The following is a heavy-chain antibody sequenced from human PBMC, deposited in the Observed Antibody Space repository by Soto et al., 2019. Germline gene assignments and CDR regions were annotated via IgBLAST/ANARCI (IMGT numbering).Heavy chain of an antibody. CDR1: GGSISSGGYY. CDR3: AVVGLEPEAFDI. D-gene: IGHD2-15*01. J-gene: IGHJ3*02. CDR2: IYYSGST. V-gene: IGHV4-31*03. Sequence: QVQLQESGPGLVKPSQTLSLTCTVSGGSISSGGYYWSWIRQHPGKGLEWMGYIYYSGSTYYNPSLKSRVTISVGTSKNQFALKLSSVTAADTAVDYCAVVGLEPEAFDIWGQGTMVTVSS.